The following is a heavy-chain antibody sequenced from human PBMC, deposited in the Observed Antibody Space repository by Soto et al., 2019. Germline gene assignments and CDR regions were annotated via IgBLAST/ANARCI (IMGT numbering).Heavy chain of an antibody. CDR2: IKQDGSEK. Sequence: GLSXRLSCLAAVCTCIDYRRIWFRHAPGKGPEWVANIKQDGSEKNYKDSVNGRFSISRDNTKHSLFLQMSALRADDTAVYHCERAGGYAFWSVFETCGQRTLVNV. V-gene: IGHV3-7*01. D-gene: IGHD3-3*01. CDR1: VCTCIDYR. J-gene: IGHJ5*02. CDR3: ERAGGYAFWSVFET.